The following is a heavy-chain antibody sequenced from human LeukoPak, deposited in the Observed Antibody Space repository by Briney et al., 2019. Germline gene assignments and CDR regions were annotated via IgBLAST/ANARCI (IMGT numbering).Heavy chain of an antibody. D-gene: IGHD2-21*01. CDR3: ANPQQIANFDF. CDR1: GFIFSSYA. V-gene: IGHV3-23*01. J-gene: IGHJ4*02. Sequence: GGSLRLSCAASGFIFSSYAMTWVRQAPGKGLEWVSAISASGRSTYYADSVKGRFTISRDNSKNTLYLQTSSLRVEDTAVYYCANPQQIANFDFWGQGTLVTVSS. CDR2: ISASGRST.